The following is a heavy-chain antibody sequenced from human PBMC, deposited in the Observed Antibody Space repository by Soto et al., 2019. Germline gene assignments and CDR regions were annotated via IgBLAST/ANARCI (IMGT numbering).Heavy chain of an antibody. V-gene: IGHV4-39*01. Sequence: PSETLSLTCTVSGGSISSSSYYWGWIRQPPGKGLEWIGSIYYSGSTYYNPSLKSRVTISVDTSKNQFSLKLSSVTAADTAVYYCARQVPIVVVITAYFDYWGQGTLVTSPQ. CDR3: ARQVPIVVVITAYFDY. J-gene: IGHJ4*02. D-gene: IGHD3-22*01. CDR1: GGSISSSSYY. CDR2: IYYSGST.